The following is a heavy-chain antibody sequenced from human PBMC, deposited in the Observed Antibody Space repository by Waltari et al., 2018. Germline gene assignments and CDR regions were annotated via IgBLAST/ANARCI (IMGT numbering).Heavy chain of an antibody. CDR3: ARDRGRGLYLDV. D-gene: IGHD2-15*01. CDR1: GDSVTSANW. CDR2: VLSTGKT. V-gene: IGHV4-4*02. Sequence: QLQASRPELVKPSGTLSLSCAVSGDSVTSANWWSWVRQSPPRGLEWIGQVLSTGKTNYSPSFASRVTMSLDASNNQVSLKVTSATAADTAVYYCARDRGRGLYLDVWGPGTLVTVSP. J-gene: IGHJ4*02.